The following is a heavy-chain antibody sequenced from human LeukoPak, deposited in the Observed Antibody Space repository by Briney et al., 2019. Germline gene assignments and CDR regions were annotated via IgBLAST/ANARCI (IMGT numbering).Heavy chain of an antibody. J-gene: IGHJ4*02. D-gene: IGHD1-26*01. CDR3: TTTGSYWDYYFDY. V-gene: IGHV3-15*01. CDR1: GFTFSNAW. Sequence: GGPLRLSCAASGFTFSNAWMSWVRQAPGKGLEWVGRIKGKTDGGTTDYAAPVKGRFTISRDDSKNTLYLQMNSLKTEDTAVYYCTTTGSYWDYYFDYWGQGTLVTVSS. CDR2: IKGKTDGGTT.